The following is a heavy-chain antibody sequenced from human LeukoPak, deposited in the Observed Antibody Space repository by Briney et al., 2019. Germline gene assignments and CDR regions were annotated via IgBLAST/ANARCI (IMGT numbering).Heavy chain of an antibody. D-gene: IGHD3-10*01. Sequence: PGRSLRLSCAASGFTFANTWMHWVRQAPGKGLVWVSLINNDGSTTNYADSVKGRFTISRDNAKNTVYLQMNSLRAEDTAVYYCATGGTYGSGSWGQGTLVTVSS. V-gene: IGHV3-74*01. CDR3: ATGGTYGSGS. J-gene: IGHJ4*02. CDR1: GFTFANTW. CDR2: INNDGSTT.